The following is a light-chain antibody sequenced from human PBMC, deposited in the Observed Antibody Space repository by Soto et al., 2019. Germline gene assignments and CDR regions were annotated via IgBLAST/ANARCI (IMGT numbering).Light chain of an antibody. CDR3: QVWDSGSEHYV. J-gene: IGLJ1*01. CDR2: DDS. CDR1: NIRTKS. Sequence: LTHPPSVSFAPGQTARITCGGNNIRTKSVHWYQQKPGQAPVLVVCDDSDRPSGIPERFSGSNSGNTATLTISRVEAGDEADYFCQVWDSGSEHYVFGAGTKVTVL. V-gene: IGLV3-21*02.